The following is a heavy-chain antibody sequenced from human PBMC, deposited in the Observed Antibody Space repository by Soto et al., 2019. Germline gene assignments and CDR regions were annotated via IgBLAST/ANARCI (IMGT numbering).Heavy chain of an antibody. CDR2: IIPIFGTA. CDR3: ASDQGVPADTGGYYYGMDV. D-gene: IGHD2-2*01. J-gene: IGHJ6*02. CDR1: GGTFSSYA. Sequence: QVQLVQSGAEVKKPGSSVKVSCKASGGTFSSYAISWVRQAPGQGLEWMGGIIPIFGTADYAQKFKGRVTITADESTSTAYMELSSLRSEDTAVYYCASDQGVPADTGGYYYGMDVWGQGTTVTVCS. V-gene: IGHV1-69*01.